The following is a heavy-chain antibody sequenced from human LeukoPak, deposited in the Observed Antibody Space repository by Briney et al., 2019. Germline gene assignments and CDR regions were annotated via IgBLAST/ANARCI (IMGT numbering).Heavy chain of an antibody. CDR2: IYYSGST. CDR1: GGSISSSSYY. Sequence: PSQTLSLTCTVSGGSISSSSYYWGWIRQPPGKGLEWIGSIYYSGSTYYNPSLKSRVTISVDTSKNQFSLKLSSVTAADTAVYYCARQGGSYLYYFDYWGQGTLVTVSS. V-gene: IGHV4-39*01. D-gene: IGHD1-26*01. CDR3: ARQGGSYLYYFDY. J-gene: IGHJ4*02.